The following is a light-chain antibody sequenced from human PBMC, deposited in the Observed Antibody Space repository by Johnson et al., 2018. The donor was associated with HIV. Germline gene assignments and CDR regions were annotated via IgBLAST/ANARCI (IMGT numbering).Light chain of an antibody. CDR1: SSNIGNNY. J-gene: IGLJ1*01. CDR2: ENN. V-gene: IGLV1-51*02. CDR3: GTWDNSLGAHYV. Sequence: QSVLTQPPSVSAAPGQKVTISCSGSSSNIGNNYVSWYQQLPGTAPKLLIYENNKRPSGIPDRFSGSKSGPSASLGITGLQTGDEADYYCGTWDNSLGAHYVVGTGTKVTVL.